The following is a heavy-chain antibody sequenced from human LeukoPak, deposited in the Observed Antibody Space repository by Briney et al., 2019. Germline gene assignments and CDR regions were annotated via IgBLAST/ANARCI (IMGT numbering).Heavy chain of an antibody. D-gene: IGHD2-2*02. CDR3: ATDPYCSSTSCYKGPYYYMDV. J-gene: IGHJ6*03. Sequence: ASVKVSCKVSGYTFTDYYMHWVQQAPGKGLEWMGLVDPEDGETIYAEKFQGRVTITADTSTDTAYMELSSLRSEDTAVYYCATDPYCSSTSCYKGPYYYMDVWGKETTVTVSS. CDR1: GYTFTDYY. CDR2: VDPEDGET. V-gene: IGHV1-69-2*01.